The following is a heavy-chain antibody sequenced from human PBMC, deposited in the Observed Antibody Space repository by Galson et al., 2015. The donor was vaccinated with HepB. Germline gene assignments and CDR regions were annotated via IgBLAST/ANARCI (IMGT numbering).Heavy chain of an antibody. Sequence: SVKVSCKASGSTFTGYYMHWVRQAPGQGLEWMGWINPNSGGTNYAQKFQGRVTMTRDTSISTAYMELSRLRSDDTAVYYCARVAGVGSYDFWSGYLSDGMDVWGQGTTVTVSS. V-gene: IGHV1-2*02. D-gene: IGHD3-3*01. CDR3: ARVAGVGSYDFWSGYLSDGMDV. J-gene: IGHJ6*02. CDR1: GSTFTGYY. CDR2: INPNSGGT.